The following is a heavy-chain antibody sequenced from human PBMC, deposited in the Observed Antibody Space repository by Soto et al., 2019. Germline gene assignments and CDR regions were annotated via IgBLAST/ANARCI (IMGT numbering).Heavy chain of an antibody. CDR1: GFTFDDYA. CDR2: ISWNSGSI. J-gene: IGHJ6*02. CDR3: XXXSTLGGWGGMDV. D-gene: IGHD3-16*01. Sequence: EVPLVESGGGLVQPGRSLRLSCAASGFTFDDYAMHWVRQAPGKGLEWVSGISWNSGSIGYADSVKGRFTISRDNAKNSLYLQMNSLRXXXXXXXXXXXXSTLGGWGGMDVWGQGTTVTVSS. V-gene: IGHV3-9*01.